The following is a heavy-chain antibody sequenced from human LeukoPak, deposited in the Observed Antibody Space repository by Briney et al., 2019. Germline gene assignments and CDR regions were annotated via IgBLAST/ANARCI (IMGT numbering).Heavy chain of an antibody. CDR2: ISSSSSYI. V-gene: IGHV3-21*01. CDR1: GFTFSSYS. CDR3: AELGITMIGGV. D-gene: IGHD3-10*02. Sequence: GGSLRLSCAASGFTFSSYSMDWVRQAPGKGLEWVASISSSSSYIYYADSVKGRFTISRDNAKNSLYLQMNSLRAEDTAVYYCAELGITMIGGVWGKGTTVTISS. J-gene: IGHJ6*04.